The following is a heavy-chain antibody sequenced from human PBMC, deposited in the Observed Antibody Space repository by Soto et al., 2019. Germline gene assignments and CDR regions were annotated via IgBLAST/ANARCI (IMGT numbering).Heavy chain of an antibody. V-gene: IGHV3-7*01. J-gene: IGHJ4*02. CDR2: INQDGSEA. D-gene: IGHD3-3*02. Sequence: EVQLVESGGGLVQRGGSLRLACEASGFPLRSYWMSWVRQAPGKGLEWVANINQDGSEAYYVDSVKGRFTISRDNAKNSLDLQMNSLTDEDTAVYHCARAFRWGRGALVTVSS. CDR1: GFPLRSYW. CDR3: ARAFR.